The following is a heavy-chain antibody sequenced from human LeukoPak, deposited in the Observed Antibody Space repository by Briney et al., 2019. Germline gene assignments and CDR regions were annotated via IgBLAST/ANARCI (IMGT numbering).Heavy chain of an antibody. Sequence: SETLSLTCAVYGGSFSGYYWSWIRQPPGKGLEWIGEINYSGSTNYNPSLKSRVTISVDTSKNQFSLKLSSVTAADTAVYYCARGLLRFLEWSPFDIWGQGTMVTVSS. CDR2: INYSGST. CDR1: GGSFSGYY. V-gene: IGHV4-34*01. D-gene: IGHD3-3*01. J-gene: IGHJ3*02. CDR3: ARGLLRFLEWSPFDI.